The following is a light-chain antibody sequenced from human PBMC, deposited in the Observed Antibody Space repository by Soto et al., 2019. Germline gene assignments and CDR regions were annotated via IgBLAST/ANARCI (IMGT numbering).Light chain of an antibody. CDR3: QQYNNWPT. V-gene: IGKV3-20*01. J-gene: IGKJ1*01. CDR2: GSS. Sequence: EVVLTQSPGTLSVSPGERVTLSCRASESVSTSSLAWYQQKPGQAPRLLIFGSSTRATGIPDKFRGSGSGTDFTLTIARLEPEDFAVYYCQQYNNWPTFGQGTKVEIK. CDR1: ESVSTSS.